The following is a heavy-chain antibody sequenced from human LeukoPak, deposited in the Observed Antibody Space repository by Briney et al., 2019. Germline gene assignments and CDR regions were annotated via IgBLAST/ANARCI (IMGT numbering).Heavy chain of an antibody. Sequence: PSETLSLTCAVYGGSFSGYYWSWIRQPPGKGLEWIGEINHSGSTNYNPSLKSRVTISVDTSKNQFSLKLSSVTAADTAVYYCARGRRDGYRYYYYYMDVWGKGTTVTVSS. V-gene: IGHV4-34*01. CDR1: GGSFSGYY. J-gene: IGHJ6*03. CDR2: INHSGST. CDR3: ARGRRDGYRYYYYYMDV. D-gene: IGHD5-24*01.